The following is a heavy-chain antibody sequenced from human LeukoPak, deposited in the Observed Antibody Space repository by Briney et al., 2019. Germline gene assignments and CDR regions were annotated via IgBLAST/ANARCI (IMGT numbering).Heavy chain of an antibody. J-gene: IGHJ6*04. V-gene: IGHV3-23*01. CDR2: ISGSGGST. Sequence: GGSLRLSCAASGFTFSSYAVTWVRQAPGKGLEWVSAISGSGGSTYYADSVKGRFTISRDNSKNTLYLQMNSLRAEDTAVYYCARDLRYFDWYYYYYGMDVWGKGTTVTVSS. D-gene: IGHD3-9*01. CDR3: ARDLRYFDWYYYYYGMDV. CDR1: GFTFSSYA.